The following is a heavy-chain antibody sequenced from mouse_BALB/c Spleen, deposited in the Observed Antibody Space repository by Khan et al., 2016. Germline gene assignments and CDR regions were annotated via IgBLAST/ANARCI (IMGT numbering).Heavy chain of an antibody. CDR2: ISYDGYN. CDR3: ARDGYDGWFAY. Sequence: EVQLQESGPGLVKPSQSLSLTCSVTGYSITSGYFWNWIRQFPGNKLEWMGYISYDGYNYYNQSLTNRISITRDTSKNQFFLKLNSLTTEDSATYCGARDGYDGWFAYWGQGTLVTVSA. D-gene: IGHD2-2*01. J-gene: IGHJ3*01. V-gene: IGHV3-6*02. CDR1: GYSITSGYF.